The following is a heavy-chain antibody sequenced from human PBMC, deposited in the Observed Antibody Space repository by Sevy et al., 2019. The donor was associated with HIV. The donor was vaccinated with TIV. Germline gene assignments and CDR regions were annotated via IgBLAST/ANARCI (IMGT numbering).Heavy chain of an antibody. V-gene: IGHV3-7*01. J-gene: IGHJ4*01. Sequence: GGSLRLSCAGSGFTFSRYWMSWVRRAPGKGLEWVANIKQDGSEKYYVDSVKGRFTISRDNAKNSLYLQMNSLRAEDTAVYYCARAPEYGDYVYYFDYWGQEPWSPSPQ. D-gene: IGHD4-17*01. CDR2: IKQDGSEK. CDR3: ARAPEYGDYVYYFDY. CDR1: GFTFSRYW.